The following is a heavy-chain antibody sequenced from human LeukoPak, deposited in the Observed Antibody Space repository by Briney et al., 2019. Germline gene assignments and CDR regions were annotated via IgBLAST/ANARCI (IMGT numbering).Heavy chain of an antibody. CDR2: ISYDGSNK. Sequence: GGSLRLSCAASGFTFSSYGMHWVRQAPGKGLEWVAVISYDGSNKYYADSVKGRFTISRDNSKNTLYLQMNSLRAEDTAVYYCAKSSSGYYYPLGDYWGQGTLVTVSS. J-gene: IGHJ4*02. CDR3: AKSSSGYYYPLGDY. D-gene: IGHD3-22*01. V-gene: IGHV3-30*18. CDR1: GFTFSSYG.